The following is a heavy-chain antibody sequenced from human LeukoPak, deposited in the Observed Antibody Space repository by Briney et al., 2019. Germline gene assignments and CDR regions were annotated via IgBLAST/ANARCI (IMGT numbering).Heavy chain of an antibody. CDR1: GGSISSSSYY. Sequence: PSQTLSLTCTVSGGSISSSSYYWGWIRQPPGKGLEWIGSIYYSGSTYYNPSLKSRVTISVDTSKNQFSLKLSSVTAADTAVYYCARGPISSDRIFDYWGQGILVTVSS. V-gene: IGHV4-39*07. J-gene: IGHJ4*02. CDR3: ARGPISSDRIFDY. CDR2: IYYSGST. D-gene: IGHD1-14*01.